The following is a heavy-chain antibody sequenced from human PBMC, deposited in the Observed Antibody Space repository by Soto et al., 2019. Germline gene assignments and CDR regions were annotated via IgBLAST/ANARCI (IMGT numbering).Heavy chain of an antibody. V-gene: IGHV1-2*04. CDR3: ARESGGATATLDYYYFYMDV. D-gene: IGHD5-12*01. J-gene: IGHJ6*03. CDR1: GDTFNDYY. CDR2: INPNGGVT. Sequence: QVQLVQSGAEVKRPGASVTVSCRSSGDTFNDYYIHWVRQAPGQGLEWMGWINPNGGVTKYAQKFQGWVSMTRETSMRTVYMQLSRLRSDDTAVYYCARESGGATATLDYYYFYMDVWGTGTTVTVSS.